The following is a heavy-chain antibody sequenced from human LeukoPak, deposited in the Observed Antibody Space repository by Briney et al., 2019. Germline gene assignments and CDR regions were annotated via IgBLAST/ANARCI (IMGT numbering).Heavy chain of an antibody. CDR1: GYTFTSYG. D-gene: IGHD2-15*01. CDR3: ARGRGVVVAAATQYYFDP. V-gene: IGHV1-18*01. Sequence: ASVKVSCKASGYTFTSYGISWVRQAPGQGLEWMGWISGYNGSTKYTQKFQGRVTMTTDASTSTVYMELRSLRSGDTAVYYCARGRGVVVAAATQYYFDPWGQGTLVTVSS. J-gene: IGHJ5*02. CDR2: ISGYNGST.